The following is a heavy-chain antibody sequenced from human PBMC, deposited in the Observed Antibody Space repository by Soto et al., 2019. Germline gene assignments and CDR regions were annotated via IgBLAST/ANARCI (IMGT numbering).Heavy chain of an antibody. CDR1: GFTFSSYS. V-gene: IGHV3-21*01. D-gene: IGHD1-26*01. CDR3: ALEKEIGRGWELRPFDY. Sequence: GGSLRLSCAASGFTFSSYSMNWVRQAPGKGLEWVSSISSSSSYIYYADSVKGRFTISRDNAKNSLYLQMNSLRAEDTAVYYCALEKEIGRGWELRPFDYWGQGTLVTVSS. CDR2: ISSSSSYI. J-gene: IGHJ4*02.